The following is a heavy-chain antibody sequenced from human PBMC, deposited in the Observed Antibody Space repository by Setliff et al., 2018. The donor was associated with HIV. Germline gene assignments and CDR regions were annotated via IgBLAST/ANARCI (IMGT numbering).Heavy chain of an antibody. CDR1: GFTFSSYG. V-gene: IGHV3-30*02. J-gene: IGHJ4*02. Sequence: GGSLRLSCAASGFTFSSYGMHWVRQAPGKGLEWVTFIRPDGSNKYYADSVKGRFTISRDNSKNTLYLQMNSLRAEDTALYYCAKDSGDGYNLEDYFDSWGQGTLVTVSS. CDR2: IRPDGSNK. CDR3: AKDSGDGYNLEDYFDS. D-gene: IGHD5-12*01.